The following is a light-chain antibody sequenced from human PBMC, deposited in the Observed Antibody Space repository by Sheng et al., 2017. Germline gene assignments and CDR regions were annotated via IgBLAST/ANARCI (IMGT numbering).Light chain of an antibody. CDR3: QSYDSGLSGCV. CDR2: GNN. Sequence: QSVLTQPPSVSGAPGQRVTISCTGSSSNIGAGFDVHWCQQLPGTAPKLLIYGNNNRPSGVPDRFSGSKSGTSASLAITGLQAEDEADYYCQSYDSGLSGCVFGTGTRVTVL. V-gene: IGLV1-40*01. CDR1: SSNIGAGFD. J-gene: IGLJ1*01.